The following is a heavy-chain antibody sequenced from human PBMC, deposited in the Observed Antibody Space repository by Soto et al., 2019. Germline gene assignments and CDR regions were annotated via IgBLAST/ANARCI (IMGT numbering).Heavy chain of an antibody. CDR1: GGSFSGYY. D-gene: IGHD3-3*01. CDR3: ARGLGTYYDFWSGYYRWADYFDY. V-gene: IGHV4-34*01. J-gene: IGHJ4*02. CDR2: INHSGST. Sequence: SETLSLTCAVYGGSFSGYYWSWIRQPPGKGLEWIREINHSGSTNYNPSLKSRVTISADTSKNQFSLKLSSVTAADTAVYYCARGLGTYYDFWSGYYRWADYFDYWGQGTLVTVSS.